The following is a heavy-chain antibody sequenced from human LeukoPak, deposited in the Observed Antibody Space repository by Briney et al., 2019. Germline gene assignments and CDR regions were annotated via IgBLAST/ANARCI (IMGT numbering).Heavy chain of an antibody. V-gene: IGHV3-30*18. Sequence: GGTLRLSCAASGFTFSSHGMSWVRQAPGKGLEWVAVISYDGSNKYYADSVKGRFTISRDNSKNTLYLQMNSLRAEDTAVYYCAKDMDYYDSSGLDAFDIWGQGTMVTVSS. CDR3: AKDMDYYDSSGLDAFDI. CDR1: GFTFSSHG. CDR2: ISYDGSNK. J-gene: IGHJ3*02. D-gene: IGHD3-22*01.